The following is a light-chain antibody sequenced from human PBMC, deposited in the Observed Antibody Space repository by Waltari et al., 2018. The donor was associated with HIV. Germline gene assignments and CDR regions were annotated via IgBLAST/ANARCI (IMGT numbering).Light chain of an antibody. V-gene: IGLV3-21*02. CDR1: NIGSKS. Sequence: SYVLTQPPSVSVAPGQTARITCGGNNIGSKSVHWYQQKPGQAPVLVVYDDSDRRSGIPERFSGSNSRNTATLTISRVEAGDEADYYCQVWDSSSDHTRVFGGGTKLTVL. CDR2: DDS. J-gene: IGLJ2*01. CDR3: QVWDSSSDHTRV.